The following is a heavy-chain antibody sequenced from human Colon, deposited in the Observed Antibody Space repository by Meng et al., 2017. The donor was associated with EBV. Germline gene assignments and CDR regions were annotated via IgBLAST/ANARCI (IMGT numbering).Heavy chain of an antibody. J-gene: IGHJ4*02. CDR3: ARTFGYCSNNNCPRTLGY. D-gene: IGHD2-2*03. CDR2: INHSGSA. V-gene: IGHV4-34*02. CDR1: GGSLSGYY. Sequence: QVQLQQGGAGLLKPSEPLSLTCGVSGGSLSGYYWSWIRHFPGRTLEFIGDINHSGSANYNPSLRSRVTISVDTSKNQIFLNLHSVTAADTAVYHCARTFGYCSNNNCPRTLGYWGQGTLVTVSS.